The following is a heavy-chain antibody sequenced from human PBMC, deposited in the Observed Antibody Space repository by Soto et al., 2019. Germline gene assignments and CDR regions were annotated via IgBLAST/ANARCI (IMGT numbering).Heavy chain of an antibody. V-gene: IGHV4-59*12. J-gene: IGHJ5*02. D-gene: IGHD5-18*01. CDR1: GWSLNFYY. CDR2: IYYRGTT. CDR3: TRVATAVPS. Sequence: SGWSLNFYYWSWIRQPPGKELEWIGNIYYRGTTNYNPSLQGRVTMSIDTSKNQFSLMLTSVTAADTAVYYCTRVATAVPSWGRGVLVTVSS.